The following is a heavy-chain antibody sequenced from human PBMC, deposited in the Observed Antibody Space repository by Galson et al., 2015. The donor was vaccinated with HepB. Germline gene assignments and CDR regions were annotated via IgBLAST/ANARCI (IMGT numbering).Heavy chain of an antibody. Sequence: SLRLSCAASGFTFSSYWMSWVRQAPGKGPEWVANIKQEGSEKHYVDSVKGRFTISRDNAKNSLYLQMDSLRVEDTAVYYCARDPGIAAAGTVGHFDNWGQGTLVTVSS. V-gene: IGHV3-7*03. D-gene: IGHD6-13*01. J-gene: IGHJ4*02. CDR2: IKQEGSEK. CDR3: ARDPGIAAAGTVGHFDN. CDR1: GFTFSSYW.